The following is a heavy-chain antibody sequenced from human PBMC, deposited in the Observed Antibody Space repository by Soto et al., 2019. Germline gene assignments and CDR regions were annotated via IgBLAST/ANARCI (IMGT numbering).Heavy chain of an antibody. CDR3: VRDASSGYRGWWDP. Sequence: QVQLVQSGAAVKKPGASVKVSCKASGYTFTSYGISWVRQAPGQGLEWMGLISPYNGDTIYAQKFQGRVIVTTDTATSTDYMELRSLRSDDTSVYYCVRDASSGYRGWWDPWGQGTLVTVSS. D-gene: IGHD5-18*01. J-gene: IGHJ5*02. CDR1: GYTFTSYG. V-gene: IGHV1-18*01. CDR2: ISPYNGDT.